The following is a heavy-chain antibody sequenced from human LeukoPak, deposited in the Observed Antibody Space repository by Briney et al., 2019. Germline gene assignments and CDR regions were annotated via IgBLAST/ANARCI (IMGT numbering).Heavy chain of an antibody. CDR3: ARWGSIAVAGYYYYGMDV. CDR2: INHSGST. V-gene: IGHV4-34*01. J-gene: IGHJ6*04. CDR1: GESFSGYY. Sequence: SETLSLTCAVYGESFSGYYWSWIRQPPGKGLEWIGEINHSGSTNYNPSLKSRVTISVDTSKNQFSLKLSSVTAADTAVYYCARWGSIAVAGYYYYGMDVWGKGTTVTVSS. D-gene: IGHD6-19*01.